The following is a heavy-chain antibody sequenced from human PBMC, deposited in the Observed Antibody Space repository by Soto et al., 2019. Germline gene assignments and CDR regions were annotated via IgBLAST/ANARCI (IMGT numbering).Heavy chain of an antibody. CDR3: ARYYYDSSGYYDHNWFDP. CDR2: ISSSGSTI. CDR1: GFTFSDYY. V-gene: IGHV3-11*01. D-gene: IGHD3-22*01. J-gene: IGHJ5*02. Sequence: GGYLRLSCAASGFTFSDYYMSWIRQAPGKGLEWVSYISSSGSTIYYADSVKGRFTISRDNAKNSLYLQMNSLRAEDTAVYYCARYYYDSSGYYDHNWFDPWGQGTLVTVSS.